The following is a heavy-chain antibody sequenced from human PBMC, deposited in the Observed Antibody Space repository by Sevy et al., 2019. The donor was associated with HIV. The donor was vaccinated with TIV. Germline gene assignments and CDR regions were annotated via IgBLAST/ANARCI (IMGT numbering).Heavy chain of an antibody. CDR3: AKGRGFSAYDAYDF. D-gene: IGHD5-12*01. CDR2: ISYDGSNK. V-gene: IGHV3-30*18. J-gene: IGHJ4*02. CDR1: GFTFSSYG. Sequence: GGSLRLSCAASGFTFSSYGMHWVRQAPGKGLEWVAVISYDGSNKYYADSVKGRFTFSRDNSKNTVYLQMNSLRAEDTAVYYCAKGRGFSAYDAYDFWGQGTLVTVSS.